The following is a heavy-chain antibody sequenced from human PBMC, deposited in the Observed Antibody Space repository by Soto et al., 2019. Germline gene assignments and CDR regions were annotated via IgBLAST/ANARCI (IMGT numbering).Heavy chain of an antibody. V-gene: IGHV3-49*04. Sequence: HPGGSLRLSCTASGFTFGNYALSWGRQAPGKGLEWVGFIRSGPYGGAVEYAASVKGRFNMSRDDSKSVAYLQMNSPKSEDTAVYYCAIGHSYGSNGFYFPLEQWGQGALETVSS. CDR2: IRSGPYGGAV. J-gene: IGHJ4*01. CDR3: AIGHSYGSNGFYFPLEQ. D-gene: IGHD3-22*01. CDR1: GFTFGNYA.